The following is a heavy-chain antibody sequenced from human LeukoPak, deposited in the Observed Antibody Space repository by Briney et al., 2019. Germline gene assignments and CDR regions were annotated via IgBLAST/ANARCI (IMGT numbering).Heavy chain of an antibody. CDR2: IYYSSST. CDR3: ARGYYESSGTNLGEIDY. Sequence: WETLSLTCTVSGCSISSSNLYWGWMRQPPGQGLEWIVNIYYSSSTYYNPALKSRVTISVDTSKNQFPLKLSSLTTTDTAVYYCARGYYESSGTNLGEIDYWGQGTLVTVSS. J-gene: IGHJ4*02. D-gene: IGHD3-22*01. V-gene: IGHV4-39*01. CDR1: GCSISSSNLY.